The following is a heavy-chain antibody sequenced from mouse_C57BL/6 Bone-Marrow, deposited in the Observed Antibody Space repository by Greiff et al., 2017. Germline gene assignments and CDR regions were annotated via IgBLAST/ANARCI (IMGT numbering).Heavy chain of an antibody. J-gene: IGHJ2*01. CDR1: GFNFKDYY. Sequence: VQLQQSGAELVRPGASVKLSCTASGFNFKDYYMHWVKQRPEQGLEWIGRIDPEDGDTEYAPKFQGKATMTADTSSNTAYLQLSSLTSEDTAVYYCANLYYGNRNHYWGRGTTLTVTA. D-gene: IGHD1-1*01. CDR2: IDPEDGDT. CDR3: ANLYYGNRNHY. V-gene: IGHV14-1*01.